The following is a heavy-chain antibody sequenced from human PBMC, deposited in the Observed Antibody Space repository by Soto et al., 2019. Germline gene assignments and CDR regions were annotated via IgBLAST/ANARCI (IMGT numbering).Heavy chain of an antibody. Sequence: QVQLVQSGAEVKKPGSSVKVSCKASGGTFSSYAISWVRRAPGPGLEWMGGIIPILGTATYAQRFQGRVTITAHESTSTAYMELSSLRSEDTAVYYCATGVGDGYNLVADNWFDPWGQGTLVTVSS. D-gene: IGHD5-12*01. J-gene: IGHJ5*02. CDR2: IIPILGTA. CDR3: ATGVGDGYNLVADNWFDP. V-gene: IGHV1-69*01. CDR1: GGTFSSYA.